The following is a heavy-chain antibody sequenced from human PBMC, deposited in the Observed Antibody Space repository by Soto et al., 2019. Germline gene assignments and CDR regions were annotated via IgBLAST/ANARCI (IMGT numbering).Heavy chain of an antibody. CDR2: ISPGDSDT. J-gene: IGHJ4*02. D-gene: IGHD3-3*01. CDR3: ASHATYYELLSGYYFDY. V-gene: IGHV5-51*01. Sequence: GESLKISCQGSGYSFSGYKIGWVRQVPGKGLEWMGIISPGDSDTKYSQSFQGQVTISADKSISTAFLQWNSLKASDTAMYYCASHATYYELLSGYYFDYWGQGTPVTVS. CDR1: GYSFSGYK.